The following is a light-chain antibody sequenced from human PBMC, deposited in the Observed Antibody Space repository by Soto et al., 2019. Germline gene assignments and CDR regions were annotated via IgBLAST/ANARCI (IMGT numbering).Light chain of an antibody. V-gene: IGLV2-14*01. CDR2: EVT. J-gene: IGLJ1*01. Sequence: QSALTQPAAVSGSPGQSITVSCTGTSSDVGGYNYVSWYQHHPGKAPKLMIYEVTYRPSGVSNRFSGSKSGNTASLTISGLQAVDEADYYCSSYTSSSPYVFGTGTKVTVL. CDR3: SSYTSSSPYV. CDR1: SSDVGGYNY.